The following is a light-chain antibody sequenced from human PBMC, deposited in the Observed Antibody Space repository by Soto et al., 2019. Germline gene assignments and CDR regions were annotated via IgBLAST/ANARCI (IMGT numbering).Light chain of an antibody. CDR3: SSYAASNNFYFV. Sequence: QSVLTQPPSASGSPGQSVTISCTETSSDVGGYNYVSWYQQYPGRAPKLMIYEVTKRPSGVPDRFSGSKSGNTASLTVSGLQAEDDADYYCSSYAASNNFYFVFGGGTQLTVL. J-gene: IGLJ3*02. CDR2: EVT. V-gene: IGLV2-8*01. CDR1: SSDVGGYNY.